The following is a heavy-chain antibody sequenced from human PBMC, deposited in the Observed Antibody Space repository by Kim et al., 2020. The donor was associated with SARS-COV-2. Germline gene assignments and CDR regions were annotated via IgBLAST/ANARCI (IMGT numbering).Heavy chain of an antibody. J-gene: IGHJ4*02. CDR3: VRVRRGNYFDY. CDR2: T. D-gene: IGHD3-16*01. V-gene: IGHV3-72*01. Sequence: TEYAASVKARFTISRQESDNSLYLQMNSLKTEDTAVYYCVRVRRGNYFDYWGQGTLVTVSS.